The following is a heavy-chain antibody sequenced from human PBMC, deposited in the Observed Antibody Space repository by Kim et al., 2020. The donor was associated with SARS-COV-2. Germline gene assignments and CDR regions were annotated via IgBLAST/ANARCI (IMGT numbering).Heavy chain of an antibody. CDR2: IWYDGSNK. CDR3: ASSMTTGTLYF. J-gene: IGHJ4*02. Sequence: GGSLRLSCAASGFTFSSYGMHWVRQAPGKGREWVAVIWYDGSNKYYADSVKGRFTISRDNSKSTLYLQMDSLRGEDTAVYYCASSMTTGTLYFWGQGTLV. CDR1: GFTFSSYG. D-gene: IGHD4-17*01. V-gene: IGHV3-33*01.